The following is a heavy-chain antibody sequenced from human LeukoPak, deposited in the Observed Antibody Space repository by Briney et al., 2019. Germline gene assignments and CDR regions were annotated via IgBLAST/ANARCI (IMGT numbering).Heavy chain of an antibody. J-gene: IGHJ3*02. CDR2: IYYSGNT. Sequence: SETLSLTCTVSGDSITSSSYYWGWIRQPPGKALAWIGSIYYSGNTYYNPSLKSRVTISIDTSKNQFSLKLSSVTAADTAVYYCARAYSYGFYAFDIWGQGTMVTVSS. D-gene: IGHD5-18*01. CDR3: ARAYSYGFYAFDI. V-gene: IGHV4-39*07. CDR1: GDSITSSSYY.